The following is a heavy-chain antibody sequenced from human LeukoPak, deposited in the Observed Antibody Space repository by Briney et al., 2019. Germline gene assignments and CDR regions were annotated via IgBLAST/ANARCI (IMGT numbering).Heavy chain of an antibody. Sequence: GASVKVSCKASGYTFSKYGISWVRQAPGRGLEWVGWIRGDNGNTNYAQKLQGRVTMTTDTPTSTAHMELRSLGSDETAVYYCARVDLLTGYYFFDYWGQGTLVTVSS. V-gene: IGHV1-18*01. CDR1: GYTFSKYG. J-gene: IGHJ4*02. D-gene: IGHD3-9*01. CDR3: ARVDLLTGYYFFDY. CDR2: IRGDNGNT.